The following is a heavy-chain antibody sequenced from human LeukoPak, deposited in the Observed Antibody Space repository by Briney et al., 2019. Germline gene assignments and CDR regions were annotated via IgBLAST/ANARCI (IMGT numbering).Heavy chain of an antibody. V-gene: IGHV4-34*01. J-gene: IGHJ4*02. D-gene: IGHD3-3*01. CDR3: ASIDFWSGHFDY. Sequence: SETLSLTGAVYGGSLSGYYWSWIRQPPGKGLEWIGEINHSGSTNYNPSLKSRVTISVDTSKNQFSLKLSSVTAADTAVYYCASIDFWSGHFDYWGQGTLVTVSS. CDR2: INHSGST. CDR1: GGSLSGYY.